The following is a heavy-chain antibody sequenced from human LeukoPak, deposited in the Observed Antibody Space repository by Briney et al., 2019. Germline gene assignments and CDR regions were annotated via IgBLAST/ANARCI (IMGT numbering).Heavy chain of an antibody. Sequence: GGSLRLSCAASGFTFSSYSVNWVRQAPGKGLEWVSSISSSSSYIYYADSVKGRFTISRDNAKNSLYLQMNSLRAEDTAVYYCARADSSSFEVIDYWGQGTLVTVSS. V-gene: IGHV3-21*01. D-gene: IGHD6-13*01. CDR3: ARADSSSFEVIDY. CDR1: GFTFSSYS. J-gene: IGHJ4*02. CDR2: ISSSSSYI.